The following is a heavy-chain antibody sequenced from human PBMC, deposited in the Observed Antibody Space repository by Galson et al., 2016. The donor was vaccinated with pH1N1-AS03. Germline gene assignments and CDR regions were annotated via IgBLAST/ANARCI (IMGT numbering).Heavy chain of an antibody. CDR3: SRGRVFDYSYYGLDV. CDR1: GFDFSRSP. Sequence: SLRLSCATSGFDFSRSPMHWVRQAPGKGLEWVSVISFESSNKRYADSVEGRLVISRDNSNNMVYLQMNSLRSEDTAAYYCSRGRVFDYSYYGLDVWGQGTTVIVSS. CDR2: ISFESSNK. V-gene: IGHV3-30*09. J-gene: IGHJ6*02. D-gene: IGHD3-10*02.